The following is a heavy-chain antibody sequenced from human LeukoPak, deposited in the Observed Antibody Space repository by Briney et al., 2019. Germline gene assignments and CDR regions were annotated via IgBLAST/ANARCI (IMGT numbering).Heavy chain of an antibody. J-gene: IGHJ4*02. V-gene: IGHV5-51*01. CDR2: VYPGDSDT. CDR3: ARERNYGDY. CDR1: GYRFSSYW. D-gene: IGHD1-7*01. Sequence: GESLKISCKGSGYRFSSYWIGWVRQMPGKGLEWMGIVYPGDSDTRYSPSFQGQVTISADKSINTAYLQWSSLKASDTATYYCARERNYGDYWGQGTLVTVSS.